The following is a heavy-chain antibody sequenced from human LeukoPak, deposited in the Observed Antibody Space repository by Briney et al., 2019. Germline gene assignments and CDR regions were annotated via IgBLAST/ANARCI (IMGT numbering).Heavy chain of an antibody. CDR1: GDSVSSNSAA. CDR3: ARKGGIAAAATGWFDY. J-gene: IGHJ4*02. V-gene: IGHV6-1*01. D-gene: IGHD6-13*01. CDR2: TYYGSKWYN. Sequence: SQTLSLTCAMSGDSVSSNSAAWNWIRQSPSRSLEWLGRTYYGSKWYNDYAVSVKSRITLNPDTSKKPFSLQMNSVTPEDTAVYYCARKGGIAAAATGWFDYWGQGTLVTVSS.